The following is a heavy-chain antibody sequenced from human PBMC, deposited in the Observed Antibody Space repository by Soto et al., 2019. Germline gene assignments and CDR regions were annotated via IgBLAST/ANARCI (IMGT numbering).Heavy chain of an antibody. Sequence: PGGSLRLSCAASGSTFSSYEMNWVRQAPGKGLEWVSYISSSGSTIYYADSVKGRFTISRDNAKNSLYLQMNSLRAEDTAVYYCAREMATSPSAFDIWGQGTMVTVSS. J-gene: IGHJ3*02. V-gene: IGHV3-48*03. CDR2: ISSSGSTI. D-gene: IGHD5-12*01. CDR1: GSTFSSYE. CDR3: AREMATSPSAFDI.